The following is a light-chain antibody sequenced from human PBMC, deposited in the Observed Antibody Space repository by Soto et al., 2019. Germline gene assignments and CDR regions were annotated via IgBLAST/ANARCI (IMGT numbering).Light chain of an antibody. J-gene: IGKJ5*01. CDR1: QSINKY. CDR2: AAS. CDR3: QQLFDSPIT. Sequence: DIQMTQSPSSLSASVGDRVTITCRASQSINKYLNWYQQKPGKAPKLLIYAASTLESGVPSRFSATVSGTEFSLTITSLQPEDFATYYCQQLFDSPITFGQGTRLENK. V-gene: IGKV1-9*01.